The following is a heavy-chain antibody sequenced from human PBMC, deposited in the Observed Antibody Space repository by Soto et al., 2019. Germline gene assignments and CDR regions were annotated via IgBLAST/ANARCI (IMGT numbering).Heavy chain of an antibody. CDR3: ARILGYSSGPPYFDY. CDR2: IFSNDEK. CDR1: GFSLSNARMG. V-gene: IGHV2-26*01. D-gene: IGHD6-19*01. J-gene: IGHJ4*02. Sequence: SGPTLVNPTETLTLTCTVSGFSLSNARMGVSWIRQPPGKALEWFAHIFSNDEKSYSTSLKSRLTISKDTSKSQVVLTMTNMDPVDTATYYCARILGYSSGPPYFDYWGQGTLVTVSS.